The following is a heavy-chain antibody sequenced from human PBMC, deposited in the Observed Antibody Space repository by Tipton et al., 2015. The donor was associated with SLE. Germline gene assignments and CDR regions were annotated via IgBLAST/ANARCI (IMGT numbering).Heavy chain of an antibody. CDR2: INHSGST. Sequence: QLVQSGAEVKPSETLSLTCAVCGGSFSGYYWSWIRQPPGKGLEWIGEINHSGSTNYNPSLKSRVTISVDTSKNQFSLKLSSVTAADTAVYYCARAQNSSMGYWGQGTLVTVSS. D-gene: IGHD1-7*01. CDR1: GGSFSGYY. CDR3: ARAQNSSMGY. J-gene: IGHJ4*02. V-gene: IGHV4-34*01.